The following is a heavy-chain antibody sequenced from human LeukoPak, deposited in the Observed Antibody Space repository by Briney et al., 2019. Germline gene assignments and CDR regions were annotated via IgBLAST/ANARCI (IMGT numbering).Heavy chain of an antibody. D-gene: IGHD2-15*01. CDR1: GYSISSGYY. V-gene: IGHV4-38-2*02. J-gene: IGHJ6*03. Sequence: SETLSLTCTVSGYSISSGYYWGWIRQPPGKGLEWIGSIYHSGSTNYNPSLKSRVTISVDTSKNQLSLRLTSVTAADTAVYYCARGSCSGGSCSSFYFYYMDVWGKGTTVTVSS. CDR2: IYHSGST. CDR3: ARGSCSGGSCSSFYFYYMDV.